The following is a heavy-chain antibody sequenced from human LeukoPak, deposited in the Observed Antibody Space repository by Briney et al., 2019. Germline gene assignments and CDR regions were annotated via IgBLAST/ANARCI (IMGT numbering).Heavy chain of an antibody. J-gene: IGHJ1*01. CDR2: ISGSGGST. CDR1: GFTFSSYA. Sequence: GGSLRLSCAASGFTFSSYAMSWVRQAPGKGLGWVSAISGSGGSTYYADSVKGRFTISRDNSKNTLYLQMNSLRAEDTAIYYCAKPLNYDSSGYYLGAEYFQHWGQGTLVTVSS. V-gene: IGHV3-23*01. D-gene: IGHD3-22*01. CDR3: AKPLNYDSSGYYLGAEYFQH.